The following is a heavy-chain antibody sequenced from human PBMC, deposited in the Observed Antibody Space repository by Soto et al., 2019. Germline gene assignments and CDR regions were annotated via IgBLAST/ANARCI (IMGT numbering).Heavy chain of an antibody. CDR2: IRSNVNNYAT. Sequence: EAPLVESGGGLVQPGGSLRLSCAASGFSFSASSIHWVRQASGKGLEWVGRIRSNVNNYATAYAESVKGRFTIYRDDSKNTAYVQMNSLKLDDTAAYLWARHVVGADYRGQGNIVTVSS. J-gene: IGHJ4*02. D-gene: IGHD2-15*01. CDR1: GFSFSASS. V-gene: IGHV3-73*01. CDR3: ARHVVGADY.